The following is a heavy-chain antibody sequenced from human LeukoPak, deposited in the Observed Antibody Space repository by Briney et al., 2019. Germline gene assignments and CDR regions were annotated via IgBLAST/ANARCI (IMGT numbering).Heavy chain of an antibody. CDR3: ARLSMGILRLTRNDY. CDR1: GGSFSGYY. V-gene: IGHV4-34*01. CDR2: INHSGST. D-gene: IGHD3-3*01. J-gene: IGHJ4*02. Sequence: SETLSLTCAVYGGSFSGYYWSWIRQPPGKGLEWIGEINHSGSTNYNPSLKSRVTISVDTSKNQFSLKLSSVTAADTAVYYCARLSMGILRLTRNDYWGQGTLVTVSS.